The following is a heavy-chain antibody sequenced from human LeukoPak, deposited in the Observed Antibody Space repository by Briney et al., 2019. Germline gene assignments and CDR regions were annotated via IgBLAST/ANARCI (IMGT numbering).Heavy chain of an antibody. V-gene: IGHV3-48*03. J-gene: IGHJ4*02. D-gene: IGHD3-16*01. CDR1: GFTFSSYE. Sequence: GGSLRLSCAASGFTFSSYEMNWVRQAPGKGLEWVSYISSSGSTIYYADSVKGRLTISRDNAKNSLYLQMNSLRAEDTAVYYCARGRLRNQYWGQGTLVTVSS. CDR2: ISSSGSTI. CDR3: ARGRLRNQY.